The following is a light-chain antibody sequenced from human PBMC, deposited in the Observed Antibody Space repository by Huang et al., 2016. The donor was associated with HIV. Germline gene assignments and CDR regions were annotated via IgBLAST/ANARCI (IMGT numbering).Light chain of an antibody. Sequence: EIVLTQSPGTLSLSPGERATLSCRASPSVSSSYLAWYRQRPGQAPRLVIYGTSNKATGIPDRFRGSWSGTDFTLTISRLEPEEFAVYYCQQYGSSYTFGQGTKLEIK. CDR1: PSVSSSY. J-gene: IGKJ2*01. CDR2: GTS. V-gene: IGKV3-20*01. CDR3: QQYGSSYT.